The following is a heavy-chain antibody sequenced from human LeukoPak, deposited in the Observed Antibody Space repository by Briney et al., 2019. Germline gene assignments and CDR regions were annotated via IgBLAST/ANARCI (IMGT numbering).Heavy chain of an antibody. Sequence: PGGSLRLSCAASGFTFSTYGMHWVRQAPGKGLEWVAVIWYDGSNKYYADSVKGRFTISRDNAKNTLYLQMNSLRAEDTAVYYCARAVGPFDYWGQGTLVTVSP. CDR2: IWYDGSNK. CDR3: ARAVGPFDY. CDR1: GFTFSTYG. D-gene: IGHD1-26*01. V-gene: IGHV3-33*01. J-gene: IGHJ4*02.